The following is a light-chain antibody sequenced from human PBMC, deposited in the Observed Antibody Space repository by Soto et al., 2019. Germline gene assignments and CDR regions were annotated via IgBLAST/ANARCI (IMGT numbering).Light chain of an antibody. CDR1: QSITNW. V-gene: IGKV1-5*01. Sequence: EIQITQTASTLSESVGDRVTITCRASQSITNWLAWYQQKPGKAPKVLIYDASILESGVPSRFSGSGSGTEFTLTISSLQPDDFATYYCQHYITYPWAFGQGTKV. CDR2: DAS. J-gene: IGKJ1*01. CDR3: QHYITYPWA.